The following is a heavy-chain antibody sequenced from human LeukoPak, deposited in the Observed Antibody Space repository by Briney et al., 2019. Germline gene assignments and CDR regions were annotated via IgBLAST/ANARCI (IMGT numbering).Heavy chain of an antibody. CDR2: INHSGST. D-gene: IGHD5-12*01. Sequence: KPSETLTLTCAVYGGSFSGYYWSWIRQPPGKGLEWIGEINHSGSTNYNPSLKSRVTISVDTSKNQFSLKLSSVTAADTAVYYCARHRYSGYVDFDYWGQGTLVTVSP. V-gene: IGHV4-34*01. CDR3: ARHRYSGYVDFDY. J-gene: IGHJ4*02. CDR1: GGSFSGYY.